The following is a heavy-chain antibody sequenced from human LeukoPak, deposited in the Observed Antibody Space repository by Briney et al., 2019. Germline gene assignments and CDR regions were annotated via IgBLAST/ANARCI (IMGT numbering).Heavy chain of an antibody. CDR1: GITFSDYA. D-gene: IGHD3-22*01. Sequence: GGSLRLSCSASGITFSDYAMHWVRQAPGKGLEYVSEISDDGGGTYYADSVKGRFTISRDNSKNTLSLQMSSLRAEDTAVYYCVIDPYYYDSSGSQGIWGQGTLVTVSS. CDR2: ISDDGGGT. J-gene: IGHJ4*02. CDR3: VIDPYYYDSSGSQGI. V-gene: IGHV3-64D*06.